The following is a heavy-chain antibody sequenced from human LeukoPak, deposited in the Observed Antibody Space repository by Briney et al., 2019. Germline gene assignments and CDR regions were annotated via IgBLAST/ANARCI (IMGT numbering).Heavy chain of an antibody. J-gene: IGHJ4*02. CDR2: ISSSSSYI. CDR3: AREVGVVGATYDY. CDR1: GFTFSSYS. D-gene: IGHD1-26*01. Sequence: GGSLRLSCAVSGFTFSSYSMNWVRQAPGKGLEWVSSISSSSSYIYYADSVKGRFTISRDNAENSLSLQMNSLRAEDTAVYYCAREVGVVGATYDYWGQGTLVTVSS. V-gene: IGHV3-21*01.